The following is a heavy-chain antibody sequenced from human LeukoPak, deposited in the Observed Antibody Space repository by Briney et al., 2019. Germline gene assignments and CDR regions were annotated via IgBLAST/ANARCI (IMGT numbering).Heavy chain of an antibody. V-gene: IGHV4-39*01. CDR3: ASVKGKKYFQH. Sequence: GSLRLSCAASGFTFSSYAMSWIRQPPGKGLEWIGSIYYSGSTYYNPSLKSRVTISVDTSKNQFSLKLSSVTAVDTAVYYCASVKGKKYFQHWGQGTLVTVSS. J-gene: IGHJ1*01. CDR1: GFTFSSYA. CDR2: IYYSGST. D-gene: IGHD3-10*01.